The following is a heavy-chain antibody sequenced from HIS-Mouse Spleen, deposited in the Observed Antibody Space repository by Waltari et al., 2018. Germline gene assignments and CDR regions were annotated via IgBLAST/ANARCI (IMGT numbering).Heavy chain of an antibody. D-gene: IGHD3-10*01. CDR2: ISGSGGST. Sequence: EVQLLESGGGLVQPGGSLRLSCAASGFNFSSDAMSWVRQAPGRGLEWVSAISGSGGSTYYADSVKGRFTISRDNSKNTLYLQMNSLRAEDTAVYYCASHYGSGSYYYYYGMDVWGQGTTVTVSS. CDR3: ASHYGSGSYYYYYGMDV. J-gene: IGHJ6*02. V-gene: IGHV3-23*01. CDR1: GFNFSSDA.